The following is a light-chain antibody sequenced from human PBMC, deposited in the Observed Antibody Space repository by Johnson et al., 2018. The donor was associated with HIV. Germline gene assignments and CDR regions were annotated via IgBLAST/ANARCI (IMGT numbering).Light chain of an antibody. CDR3: GTWDSSLSAGV. Sequence: QSVLTQPPSVSAAPGQKVIISCSGSSSNIGKNYVSWYKQVPGTAPQLLIYENNKRPSGIPDRFSGSKSGTSATLGITGLQTGDEADYYCGTWDSSLSAGVFGTGTEVTVL. CDR1: SSNIGKNY. V-gene: IGLV1-51*02. CDR2: ENN. J-gene: IGLJ1*01.